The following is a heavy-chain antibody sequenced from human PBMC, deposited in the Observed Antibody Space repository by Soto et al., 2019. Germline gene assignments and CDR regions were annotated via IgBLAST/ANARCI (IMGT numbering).Heavy chain of an antibody. CDR2: IWYDGSNK. Sequence: PGGSLRLSCAASGFTFSSYGMHWVRQAPGKGLEWVAVIWYDGSNKYYADSVKGRFTISRDNSKNTLYLQMNSLRAEDTAVYYCARALEYCISTSCYVRYYYYGMDVWGQGTTVTVSS. J-gene: IGHJ6*02. CDR1: GFTFSSYG. D-gene: IGHD2-2*01. CDR3: ARALEYCISTSCYVRYYYYGMDV. V-gene: IGHV3-33*01.